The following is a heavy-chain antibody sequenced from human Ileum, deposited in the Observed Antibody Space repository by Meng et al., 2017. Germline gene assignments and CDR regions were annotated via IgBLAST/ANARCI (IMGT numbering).Heavy chain of an antibody. V-gene: IGHV4-4*02. J-gene: IGHJ4*02. Sequence: MQREESARGRVEPSGPLTPTWPDAGRACSRGDWGTWVRQPPGKELEWIAEIKLGGGPNYNPSLKSRVTISVDTSKSQFSQKLTSVTAADTAMYYCVRGPARETHDFDYWGQGALVTVSS. CDR3: VRGPARETHDFDY. D-gene: IGHD1-26*01. CDR1: GRACSRGDW. CDR2: IKLGGGP.